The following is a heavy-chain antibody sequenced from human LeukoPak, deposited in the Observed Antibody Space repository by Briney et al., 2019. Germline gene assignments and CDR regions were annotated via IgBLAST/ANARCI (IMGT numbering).Heavy chain of an antibody. D-gene: IGHD3-22*01. V-gene: IGHV3-30*04. CDR3: TKERGGGGRRINLMVGGYGP. Sequence: GGSLRLSCAGSGFTFSGFAMHWVRQAPGKGLEWVAAISYHGRDKYYADAVSGRFTISRDNSKNTLHLEMNSLRTDDKAVYYCTKERGGGGRRINLMVGGYGPWGQGTQVTVSS. CDR2: ISYHGRDK. J-gene: IGHJ5*02. CDR1: GFTFSGFA.